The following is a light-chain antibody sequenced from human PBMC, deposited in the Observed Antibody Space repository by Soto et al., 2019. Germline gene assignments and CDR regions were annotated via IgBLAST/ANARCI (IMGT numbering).Light chain of an antibody. Sequence: EIVMTQSPAALSVSPGERATLSCRASQSVSSNLAWYQQKPGQDPRLLIYGASTRATGIPVRFSGSGSGTEFTLTISSLQSEDFAVYYCRQYNNWPSFTFGPGTKVDIK. CDR1: QSVSSN. V-gene: IGKV3-15*01. J-gene: IGKJ3*01. CDR2: GAS. CDR3: RQYNNWPSFT.